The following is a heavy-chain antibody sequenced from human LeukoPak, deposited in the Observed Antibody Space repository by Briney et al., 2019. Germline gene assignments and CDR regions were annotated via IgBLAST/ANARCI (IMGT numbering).Heavy chain of an antibody. Sequence: GRSLRLSCAASGFTFDDYAMHWVRQAPGKGLEWVSGISWNSGSIGYADSVKGRFTISRDNAKNSLYLQMNSLRAEDTALYYCAKGGPLRYFDWFGGYYYGMDVWGQGTTVTVSS. J-gene: IGHJ6*02. V-gene: IGHV3-9*01. CDR3: AKGGPLRYFDWFGGYYYGMDV. CDR1: GFTFDDYA. D-gene: IGHD3-9*01. CDR2: ISWNSGSI.